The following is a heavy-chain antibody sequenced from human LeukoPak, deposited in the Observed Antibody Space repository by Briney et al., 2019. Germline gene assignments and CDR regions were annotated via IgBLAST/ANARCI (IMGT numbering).Heavy chain of an antibody. J-gene: IGHJ4*02. V-gene: IGHV3-33*05. D-gene: IGHD2-21*01. CDR1: GFIFSHYG. CDR3: ARELSQIVWGGLDY. CDR2: IQNDASTE. Sequence: GGSLRLSCAASGFIFSHYGMHWVRQAPGKGLEWVAVIQNDASTENFADSVKGRFTISRDNSKNTVFLQMNSLRVEDTAVYYCARELSQIVWGGLDYGGQGTLVSASS.